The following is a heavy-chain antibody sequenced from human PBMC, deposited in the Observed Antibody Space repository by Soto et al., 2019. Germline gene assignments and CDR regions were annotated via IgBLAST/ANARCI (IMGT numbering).Heavy chain of an antibody. V-gene: IGHV4-59*01. CDR1: GGSISSYY. CDR3: ARGGISPYCSSTSCYEYYYYYGMDV. D-gene: IGHD2-2*01. J-gene: IGHJ6*02. Sequence: SEALSLTCTVSGGSISSYYWSWIRQPPGKGLEWIGYIYYSGSTNYNPSLKSRVTISVDTSKNQFSLKLSSVTAADTAVYYCARGGISPYCSSTSCYEYYYYYGMDVWGQGTTVTVSS. CDR2: IYYSGST.